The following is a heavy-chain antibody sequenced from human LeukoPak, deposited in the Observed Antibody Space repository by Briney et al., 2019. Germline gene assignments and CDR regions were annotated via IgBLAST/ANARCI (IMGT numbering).Heavy chain of an antibody. CDR1: GYTFTGYY. D-gene: IGHD3-10*01. V-gene: IGHV1-2*02. CDR2: INPNSGGT. J-gene: IGHJ4*02. CDR3: AREGEGFAIDWDY. Sequence: ASVKVSCKASGYTFTGYYMHWVRQAPGQGLEWMGWINPNSGGTNYAQKFQGRVTMTRDTSISTAYMELSRLRSDDTAVYYCAREGEGFAIDWDYWGQRTLVTVSS.